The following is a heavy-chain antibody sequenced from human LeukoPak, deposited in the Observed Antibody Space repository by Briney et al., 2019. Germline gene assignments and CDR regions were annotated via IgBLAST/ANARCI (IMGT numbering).Heavy chain of an antibody. D-gene: IGHD3-22*01. Sequence: TSETLSLTCTVSGGSISSSSYYWSWIRQPPGKGLEWIGYIYYSGSTNYNPSLKSRVTISVDTSKNQFSLKLSSVTAADTAVYYCAREYYYDSSGYQNAFDIWGQGTMVTVSS. V-gene: IGHV4-61*01. CDR1: GGSISSSSYY. CDR3: AREYYYDSSGYQNAFDI. J-gene: IGHJ3*02. CDR2: IYYSGST.